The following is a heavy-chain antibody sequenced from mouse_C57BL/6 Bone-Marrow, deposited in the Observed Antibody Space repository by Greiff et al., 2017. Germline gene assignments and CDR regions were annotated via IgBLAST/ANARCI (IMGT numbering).Heavy chain of an antibody. Sequence: QVQLKQSGPELVKPGASVKLSCKASGYTFTSYDINWVKQRPGQGLEWIGWIYPRDGSTKYNEKFKGKAPLTVDTSSSTAYMERHSLTSEDSAVYFCARDYGSSYWYFDVWGTGTTVTVSS. V-gene: IGHV1-85*01. CDR2: IYPRDGST. CDR3: ARDYGSSYWYFDV. J-gene: IGHJ1*03. D-gene: IGHD1-1*01. CDR1: GYTFTSYD.